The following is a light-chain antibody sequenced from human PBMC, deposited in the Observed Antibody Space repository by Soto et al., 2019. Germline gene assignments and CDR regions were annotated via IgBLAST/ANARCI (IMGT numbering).Light chain of an antibody. CDR1: SSDVGNYNL. CDR2: EGS. V-gene: IGLV2-23*01. CDR3: CSYAGSSTYV. Sequence: SALTQPASVSGSPGQSITISCTGTSSDVGNYNLVSWYQQHPGKAPQLMIYEGSNRPSGISNRFSGSKSGHTASLTISGLQPEDEADYYCCSYAGSSTYVFGSGTKVTVL. J-gene: IGLJ1*01.